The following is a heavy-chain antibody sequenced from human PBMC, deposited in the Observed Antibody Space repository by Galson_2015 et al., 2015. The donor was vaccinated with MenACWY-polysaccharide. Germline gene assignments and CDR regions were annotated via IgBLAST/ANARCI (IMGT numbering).Heavy chain of an antibody. J-gene: IGHJ5*02. D-gene: IGHD3-3*01. V-gene: IGHV3-23*01. CDR1: GFTFTSYA. CDR3: AKDSTDFWSVAGRFDH. CDR2: IRSSGTNT. Sequence: SLRLSCAASGFTFTSYAMSWVRQAPGKGLEWVSAIRSSGTNTYYVDSVKGRFTISRDNSKNTLYLQMNSLRAEGTAVYYCAKDSTDFWSVAGRFDHWGQGTLVTVSS.